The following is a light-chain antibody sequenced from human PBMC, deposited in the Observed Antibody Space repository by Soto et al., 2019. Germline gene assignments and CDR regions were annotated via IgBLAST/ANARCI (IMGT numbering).Light chain of an antibody. CDR2: GAS. J-gene: IGKJ1*01. CDR1: QSVSSSY. CDR3: QQYGSSLWR. V-gene: IGKV3-20*01. Sequence: EIVLTQSPGTLSLSPGERATLSCRASQSVSSSYLAWYQQKPGQAPRLLIYGASSRATGIPDRFSGSGSGTDFTLTISRLEPEEFAVYYCQQYGSSLWRFGQGTKVEFK.